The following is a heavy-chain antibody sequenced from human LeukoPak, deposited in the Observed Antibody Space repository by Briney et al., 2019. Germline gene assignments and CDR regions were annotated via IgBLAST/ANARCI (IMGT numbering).Heavy chain of an antibody. V-gene: IGHV3-23*01. CDR2: IRGSGGST. Sequence: PGGSLRLSCAASGFTFTSYAMSWVRQAPGKGLQWLSAIRGSGGSTYYADSVKGRFIISRDNSKNTLYLQMNSLRAEDTAVYYCAKSVRRSITMIVVVITEFDYWGQGTLVTVSS. J-gene: IGHJ4*02. CDR1: GFTFTSYA. D-gene: IGHD3-22*01. CDR3: AKSVRRSITMIVVVITEFDY.